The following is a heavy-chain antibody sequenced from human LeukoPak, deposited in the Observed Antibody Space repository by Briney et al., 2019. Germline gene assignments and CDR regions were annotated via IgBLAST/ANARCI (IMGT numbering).Heavy chain of an antibody. V-gene: IGHV4-38-2*02. J-gene: IGHJ3*02. CDR3: ARSQWLVLDAFDI. D-gene: IGHD6-19*01. CDR2: IYHSGST. CDR1: GYSISSGYY. Sequence: SETLSLTCTVSGYSISSGYYWGWIRQPPGKGLEWIGSIYHSGSTHYNPSLKSRVTISVDTSKNQFSLKLSSVTAADTAVYYCARSQWLVLDAFDIWGQGTMVTVSS.